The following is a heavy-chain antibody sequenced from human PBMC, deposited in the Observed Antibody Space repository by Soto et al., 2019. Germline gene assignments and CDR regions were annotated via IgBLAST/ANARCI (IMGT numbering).Heavy chain of an antibody. J-gene: IGHJ4*02. CDR3: ASRGYSGYDQFDY. CDR2: INSDGSST. CDR1: GFTFSSYW. Sequence: EVQLVESGGGLVQPGGSLRLSCAASGFTFSSYWMHWDRQAPGKGLVWVSRINSDGSSTSYADSVKGRFTISRDNAKNTLYLQMNSLRAEDTAVYYCASRGYSGYDQFDYWGQGTLVTVSS. D-gene: IGHD5-12*01. V-gene: IGHV3-74*01.